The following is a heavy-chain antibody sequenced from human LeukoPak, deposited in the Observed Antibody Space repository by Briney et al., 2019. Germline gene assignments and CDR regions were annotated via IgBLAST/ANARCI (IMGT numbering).Heavy chain of an antibody. CDR3: ARPRLQWEVRYPRFDS. Sequence: PGRSLRLSCSASGFAFSTYAMHWVRQAPGKGLEWVAVISYDGSYKDYGDPVKGRFTLSRDNSKSTVFLEMSSLRAEDTAVYHCARPRLQWEVRYPRFDSWGQGPLVTVSS. CDR1: GFAFSTYA. D-gene: IGHD1-26*01. CDR2: ISYDGSYK. J-gene: IGHJ4*02. V-gene: IGHV3-30*03.